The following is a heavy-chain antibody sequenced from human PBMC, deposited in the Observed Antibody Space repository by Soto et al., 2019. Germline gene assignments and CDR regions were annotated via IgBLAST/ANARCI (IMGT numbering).Heavy chain of an antibody. Sequence: QVQLQGSDPRLLKPSETLSLTCTVSGASVTSYYWSWIRQPAGKGLDWIGRIYTSGNTDYNPSLKSRVTPSLETSQNQVSLKLSSVTAASSAIYYCARDGVGPHGMDVWGQGTTVTVSS. CDR2: IYTSGNT. D-gene: IGHD2-8*01. V-gene: IGHV4-4*07. CDR3: ARDGVGPHGMDV. CDR1: GASVTSYY. J-gene: IGHJ6*02.